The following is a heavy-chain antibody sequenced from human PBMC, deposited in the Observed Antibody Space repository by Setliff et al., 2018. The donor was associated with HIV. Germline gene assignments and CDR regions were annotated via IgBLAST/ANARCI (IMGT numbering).Heavy chain of an antibody. CDR1: GGTPRGTSSRYG. D-gene: IGHD3-3*01. CDR3: ARGEKRFLEWLPLDYYYYYYMDV. V-gene: IGHV1-69*13. Sequence: SVKVSCKASGGTPRGTSSRYGITWVRQAPGQGLEWMGGIIPIFGVTKYAEKFQDRMTIVADESTSTAYMELSSLRSEDTAVYYCARGEKRFLEWLPLDYYYYYYMDVWGKGITVTVSS. CDR2: IIPIFGVT. J-gene: IGHJ6*03.